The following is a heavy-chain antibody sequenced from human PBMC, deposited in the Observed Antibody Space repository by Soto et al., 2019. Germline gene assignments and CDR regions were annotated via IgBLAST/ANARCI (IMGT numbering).Heavy chain of an antibody. CDR1: GFSISDYW. V-gene: IGHV3-7*01. J-gene: IGHJ4*02. CDR3: ARDRDLAVPAAVIYFDA. D-gene: IGHD2-2*01. CDR2: IKRDGSEK. Sequence: GGSLRLSCAASGFSISDYWMSWVRQAPGKGLEWVANIKRDGSEKYYVDSVKGRFTISRDNAKNSLYLQMNSLRADDTAVYYCARDRDLAVPAAVIYFDAWGQGTRVTSPQ.